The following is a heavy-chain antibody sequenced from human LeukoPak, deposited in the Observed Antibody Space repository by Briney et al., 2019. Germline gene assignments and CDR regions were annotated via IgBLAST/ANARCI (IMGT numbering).Heavy chain of an antibody. J-gene: IGHJ3*02. CDR3: ARDAYVWGSYRYTLRAFDT. CDR1: GYTFTSYG. D-gene: IGHD3-16*02. CDR2: ISAYNGNT. Sequence: VASVKVSCKASGYTFTSYGISWVRQAPGQGLEWMGWISAYNGNTNYAQKLQGRVTMTTDTSTSTAYMELRSLRSDDTAVYYCARDAYVWGSYRYTLRAFDTWGQGTMVTVSS. V-gene: IGHV1-18*01.